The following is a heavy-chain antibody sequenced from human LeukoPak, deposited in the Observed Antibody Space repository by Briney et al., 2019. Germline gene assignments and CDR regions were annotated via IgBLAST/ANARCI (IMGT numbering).Heavy chain of an antibody. Sequence: GGSLRLSCAASRFTFSSCGMHWVRQAPGKGLEWVSFIRFDGTNKYYADSVKGRFTISRDNSKNTLYLQMNSLRAEDTAVYYCAKDPPRYFYDNSGYDWGQGTLVTVSS. D-gene: IGHD3-22*01. J-gene: IGHJ4*02. V-gene: IGHV3-30*02. CDR3: AKDPPRYFYDNSGYD. CDR2: IRFDGTNK. CDR1: RFTFSSCG.